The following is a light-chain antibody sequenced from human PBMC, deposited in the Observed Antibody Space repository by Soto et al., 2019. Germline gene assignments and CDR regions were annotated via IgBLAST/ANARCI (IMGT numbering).Light chain of an antibody. V-gene: IGLV6-57*03. Sequence: NFMLTQPHSVSESPGKTVTISCTRTSGSIASNYVQWYQQRPGSAPTIVLYEDNQRPSGVPDRFSGSIDSSSNSASLTISGLKTEDEADYYCQSFDTAVVFGGGTKLTVL. CDR1: SGSIASNY. CDR3: QSFDTAVV. CDR2: EDN. J-gene: IGLJ3*02.